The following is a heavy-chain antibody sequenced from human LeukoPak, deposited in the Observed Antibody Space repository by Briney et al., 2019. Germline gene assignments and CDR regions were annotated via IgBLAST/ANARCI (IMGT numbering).Heavy chain of an antibody. CDR3: AREKAERFLEWFHFDY. CDR2: IYYSGST. J-gene: IGHJ4*02. D-gene: IGHD3-3*01. Sequence: SETLSLTCTVSGGSVSSGSYYWSWIRQPPGKGLEWIVYIYYSGSTNYNPSLKSRVTISVDTSKNQFSLKLSSVTAADTAVYYCAREKAERFLEWFHFDYWGQGTLVTVSS. V-gene: IGHV4-61*01. CDR1: GGSVSSGSYY.